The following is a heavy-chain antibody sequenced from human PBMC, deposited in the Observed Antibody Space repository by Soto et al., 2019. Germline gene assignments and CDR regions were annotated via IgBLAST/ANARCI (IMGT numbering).Heavy chain of an antibody. CDR2: IKQDGSEK. V-gene: IGHV3-7*01. J-gene: IGHJ5*02. Sequence: GWSLRLSCAASGSTFSSYWMSWVRQAPGKGLEWVANIKQDGSEKYYVDSVKGRFTISRDNAKNSLYLQMNSLRAEDTAVYYCARYRIAVAHGWFEPWGQGTLVTVSS. D-gene: IGHD6-19*01. CDR3: ARYRIAVAHGWFEP. CDR1: GSTFSSYW.